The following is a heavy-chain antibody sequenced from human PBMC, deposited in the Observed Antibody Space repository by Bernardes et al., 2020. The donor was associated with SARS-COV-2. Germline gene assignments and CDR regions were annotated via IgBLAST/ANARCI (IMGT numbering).Heavy chain of an antibody. Sequence: GWSLILSCAASGLTVSSNYMSWARQAPGTGLEWVSVIYSGGSTSYADSVKGRFIISRDNSQNTLYLQMNSLRTEDTALYYCARVDYYGSGSSLGYWGKGTLVNVSS. D-gene: IGHD3-10*01. CDR1: GLTVSSNY. CDR3: ARVDYYGSGSSLGY. CDR2: IYSGGST. J-gene: IGHJ4*02. V-gene: IGHV3-53*05.